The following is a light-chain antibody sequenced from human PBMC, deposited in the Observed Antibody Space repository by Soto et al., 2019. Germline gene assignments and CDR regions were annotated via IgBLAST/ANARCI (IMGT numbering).Light chain of an antibody. CDR3: QKRSNWPLT. Sequence: EIVLTQSPATLSLSPGERATLSCRASQSVSSYLAWYQQKPGQAPRLLIYDASNRATGIPARFSGSGSGTDFTLPISSLEPEDFAVYYCQKRSNWPLTFGGGTKVEIK. V-gene: IGKV3-11*01. CDR2: DAS. CDR1: QSVSSY. J-gene: IGKJ4*01.